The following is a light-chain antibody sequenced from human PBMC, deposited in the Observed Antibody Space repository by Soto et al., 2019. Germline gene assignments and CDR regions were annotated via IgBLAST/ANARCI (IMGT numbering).Light chain of an antibody. Sequence: EIVLTQSPGTLSLSPGERATLSCRASQSVSTNYLAWYQQTPGQAPRLLIYGASSRATGVPDRFSGSGSGTDFTLTISRLEPEDFAVYYCQQDGSSTVTFGQGTKVEIK. J-gene: IGKJ1*01. CDR3: QQDGSSTVT. CDR2: GAS. CDR1: QSVSTNY. V-gene: IGKV3-20*01.